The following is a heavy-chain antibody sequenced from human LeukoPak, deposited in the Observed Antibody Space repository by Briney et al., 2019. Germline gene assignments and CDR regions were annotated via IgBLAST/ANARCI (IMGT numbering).Heavy chain of an antibody. CDR2: IYTSGST. J-gene: IGHJ6*02. Sequence: SQTLSLTCTVSGGSISSGSYYWSWIRQPAGKGLEWIGRIYTSGSTNYNPSLKSRVTISVDTSKNQFSLKLSSVTAADTAVYYCARDPITMVRGVWHYGMDVWGQGTTVTVSS. D-gene: IGHD3-10*01. CDR1: GGSISSGSYY. V-gene: IGHV4-61*02. CDR3: ARDPITMVRGVWHYGMDV.